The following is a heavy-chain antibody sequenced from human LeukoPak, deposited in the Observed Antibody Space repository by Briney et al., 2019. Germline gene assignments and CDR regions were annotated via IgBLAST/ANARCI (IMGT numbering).Heavy chain of an antibody. CDR3: ASSIFGVANLDY. CDR2: IIPIFGTA. Sequence: SVKVSCKASGGTFSSYAISWVRQAPGQGLEWMGGIIPIFGTANYAQKFQGRVTITTDESTSTAYMELSSLRSEDTAVYYCASSIFGVANLDYWGQGTLVTVSS. V-gene: IGHV1-69*05. D-gene: IGHD3-3*01. J-gene: IGHJ4*02. CDR1: GGTFSSYA.